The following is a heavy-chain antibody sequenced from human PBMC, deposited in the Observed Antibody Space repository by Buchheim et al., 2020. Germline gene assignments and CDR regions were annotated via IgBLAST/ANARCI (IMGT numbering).Heavy chain of an antibody. CDR3: ARDPLITGLGVYGMDV. Sequence: QVQLVESGGGVVQPGRSLRLSCAASGFTFSSYGMHWVRQAPGKGLEWVAVIWYDGSNKYYADSVKGRFTISRDNSKNTLYLQMNSLRAEDTAVYYCARDPLITGLGVYGMDVWGQGTT. CDR1: GFTFSSYG. CDR2: IWYDGSNK. J-gene: IGHJ6*02. V-gene: IGHV3-33*01. D-gene: IGHD1-20*01.